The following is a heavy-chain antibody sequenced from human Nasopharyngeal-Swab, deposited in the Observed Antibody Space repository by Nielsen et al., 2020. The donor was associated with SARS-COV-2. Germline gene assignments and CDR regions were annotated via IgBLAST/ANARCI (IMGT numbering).Heavy chain of an antibody. CDR2: ISSSSSYI. Sequence: GESLKISCAASGFTFSSYSMNWVRQAPGKGLEWVSSISSSSSYIYYADSVKGRFTISRDNAKNSLYLQMHSLRAEDTAVYYCARGPRGVYSGSYYDYWGQGTLVTVSS. D-gene: IGHD1-26*01. CDR1: GFTFSSYS. V-gene: IGHV3-21*01. CDR3: ARGPRGVYSGSYYDY. J-gene: IGHJ4*02.